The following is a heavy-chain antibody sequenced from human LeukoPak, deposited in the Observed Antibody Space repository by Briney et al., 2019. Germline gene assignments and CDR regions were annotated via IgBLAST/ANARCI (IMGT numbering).Heavy chain of an antibody. CDR3: ATDRGWRTSGYYLYYFEY. J-gene: IGHJ4*02. D-gene: IGHD3-3*01. Sequence: GGSLRLSCAASGFTFSSYAMSWVRQAPGKGLEWVASIKNDGSERYYVDSVRGRYTISRDNTKNSLFLQMSSLRAEDTAVYYCATDRGWRTSGYYLYYFEYWGQGTLVTFSS. CDR2: IKNDGSER. V-gene: IGHV3-7*01. CDR1: GFTFSSYA.